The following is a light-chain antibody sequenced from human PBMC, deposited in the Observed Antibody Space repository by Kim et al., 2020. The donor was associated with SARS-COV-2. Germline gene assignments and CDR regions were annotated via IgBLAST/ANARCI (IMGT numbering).Light chain of an antibody. CDR3: QQRNNWPPT. V-gene: IGKV3-11*01. Sequence: LSPRRRPCHACGPRQRVRPLLAWYQNKPDHATRLLLSDASYMAYGITAMFSGSGSGTDFPLHISSLEPEAFAIYYCQQRNNWPPTFGEGTRVDIK. CDR2: DAS. J-gene: IGKJ4*01. CDR1: QRVRPL.